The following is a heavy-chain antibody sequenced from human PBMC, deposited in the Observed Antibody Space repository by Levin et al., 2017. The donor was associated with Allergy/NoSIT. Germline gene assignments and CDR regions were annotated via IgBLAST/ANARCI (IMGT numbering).Heavy chain of an antibody. CDR2: IKQHGSEK. J-gene: IGHJ3*02. CDR3: ARDFNGGDFWSGYWSI. V-gene: IGHV3-7*03. D-gene: IGHD3-3*01. CDR1: GFTFSSYW. Sequence: GESLKISCAASGFTFSSYWMSWVRQAPGKGLEWVANIKQHGSEKYYVDSVKGRFTISRDDAKASLYLQMNSLRAEDTAVYFCARDFNGGDFWSGYWSIWGQGAMVTVSS.